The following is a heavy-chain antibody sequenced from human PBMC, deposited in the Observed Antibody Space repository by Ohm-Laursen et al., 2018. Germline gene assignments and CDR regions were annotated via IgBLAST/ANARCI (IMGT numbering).Heavy chain of an antibody. V-gene: IGHV3-74*01. CDR3: ARVQRGYYDGYYYYAMDV. CDR2: INRDGSST. J-gene: IGHJ6*02. D-gene: IGHD3-16*01. Sequence: SLRLSCTAFGFTLSGYWMHWVRQDPGKGPVWVSRINRDGSSTTYADSVKGRFTISRDNAKNTLYLQMNSLRAEDTAVYYCARVQRGYYDGYYYYAMDVWGQGTTVTVSS. CDR1: GFTLSGYW.